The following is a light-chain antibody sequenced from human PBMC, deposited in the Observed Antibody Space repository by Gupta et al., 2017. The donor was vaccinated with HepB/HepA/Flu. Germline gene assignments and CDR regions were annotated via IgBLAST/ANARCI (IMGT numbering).Light chain of an antibody. CDR2: DVS. J-gene: IGLJ1*01. CDR1: SSDVGGYNH. V-gene: IGLV2-14*03. CDR3: SSSTSSSSPYV. Sequence: QSALTQPASVSGSPGQSITIPCTGTSSDVGGYNHVSWYQQHPVKAPKLMIYDVSNRPSGVSNRFSGSKSGNKASLPITGLQAEDEADDYCSSSTSSSSPYVFGAGTKVTVL.